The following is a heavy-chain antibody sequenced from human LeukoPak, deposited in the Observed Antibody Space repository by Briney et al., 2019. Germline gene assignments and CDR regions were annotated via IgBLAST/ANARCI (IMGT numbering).Heavy chain of an antibody. CDR2: ISYDGSNK. CDR3: ARDIGRFGINAFDI. V-gene: IGHV3-30-3*01. Sequence: GGSLRLSCAASGFTFSSYVMSWVRQAPGKGLEWVAVISYDGSNKYYADSVKGRFTISRDNSKNTLYLQMNSLRAEDTAVYYCARDIGRFGINAFDIWGQGTMVTVSS. CDR1: GFTFSSYV. D-gene: IGHD3-10*01. J-gene: IGHJ3*02.